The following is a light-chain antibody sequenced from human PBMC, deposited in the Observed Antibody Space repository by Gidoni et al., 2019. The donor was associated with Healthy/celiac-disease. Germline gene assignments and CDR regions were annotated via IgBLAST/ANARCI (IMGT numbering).Light chain of an antibody. V-gene: IGKV1-39*01. CDR2: AAS. Sequence: DIQMTQSPSSLSASVGDRVTITCRASQSISSYLNWYQQKPGNAPKLLIYAASSLQSGVPSRFSGSGSGTDLTLTISSLQPEDFATYYCQQSYSTPYTFGQGTKLEIK. CDR3: QQSYSTPYT. J-gene: IGKJ2*01. CDR1: QSISSY.